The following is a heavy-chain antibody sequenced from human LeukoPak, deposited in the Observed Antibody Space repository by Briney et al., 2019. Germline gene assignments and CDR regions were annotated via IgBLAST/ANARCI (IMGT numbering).Heavy chain of an antibody. CDR3: ARTVYSSSRYFDY. CDR1: GYIFNKYG. CDR2: ISCYNGDT. V-gene: IGHV1-18*01. D-gene: IGHD6-6*01. Sequence: ASVKVSCKASGYIFNKYGVSWVRQAPGQGLEWLAWISCYNGDTNYAQKLQGRVTMTTDTSTSTAYMELRSLRSDDTAVYYCARTVYSSSRYFDYWGQGTLVTVSS. J-gene: IGHJ4*02.